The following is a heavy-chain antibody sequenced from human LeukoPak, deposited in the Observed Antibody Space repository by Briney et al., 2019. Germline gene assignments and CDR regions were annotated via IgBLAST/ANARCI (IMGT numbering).Heavy chain of an antibody. D-gene: IGHD1/OR15-1a*01. V-gene: IGHV3-30*04. CDR1: GFSFRSYA. J-gene: IGHJ4*02. Sequence: GRSLRLSCAASGFSFRSYAMHWVRQAPGKGLEWVALISYDGSNKYYADSVKGRFTISRDNSKNTLYLQMNSLRAEDTAVYYCAKVRANRFASFDYWGQGTLVTVSS. CDR3: AKVRANRFASFDY. CDR2: ISYDGSNK.